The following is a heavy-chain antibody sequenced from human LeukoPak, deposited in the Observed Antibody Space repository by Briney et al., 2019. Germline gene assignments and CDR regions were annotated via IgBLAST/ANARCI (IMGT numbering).Heavy chain of an antibody. CDR3: ATSGGDWFDP. CDR2: IYYSGST. D-gene: IGHD3-16*01. V-gene: IGHV4-39*07. CDR1: GGSISSSSYY. Sequence: PSETLSLTCTVSGGSISSSSYYWGWIRQPPGKGLEWIGSIYYSGSTYYNPSLKSRVTISVDTSKNQFSLKLNSVTAADTAFYYCATSGGDWFDPWGQGTLVTVSS. J-gene: IGHJ5*02.